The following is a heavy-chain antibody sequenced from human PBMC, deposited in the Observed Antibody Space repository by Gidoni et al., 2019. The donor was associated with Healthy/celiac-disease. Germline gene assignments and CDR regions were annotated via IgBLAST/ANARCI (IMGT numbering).Heavy chain of an antibody. Sequence: QLQLQESGSGLVKPSQTLSLTCAVSGGSIRSGGYSWSWIRQPPGKGLEWIGYIYHSGSTYYNPSLKSRVTISVDRSKNQFSLKLSSVTAADTAVYYCARGSRYGSPGTTGTTFYYYYGMDVWGQGTTVTVSS. J-gene: IGHJ6*02. D-gene: IGHD1-1*01. CDR3: ARGSRYGSPGTTGTTFYYYYGMDV. V-gene: IGHV4-30-2*01. CDR2: IYHSGST. CDR1: GGSIRSGGYS.